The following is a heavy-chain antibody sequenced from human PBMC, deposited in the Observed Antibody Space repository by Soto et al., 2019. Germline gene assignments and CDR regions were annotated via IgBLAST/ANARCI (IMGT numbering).Heavy chain of an antibody. V-gene: IGHV4-59*01. CDR1: GGSISSYY. CDR3: ARHQRPIARGGFDI. CDR2: IFYIGTT. Sequence: SETLSLTCTVSGGSISSYYWGWIRQVPGRGLECIGYIFYIGTTYYNPSLKSRVTISLDTPKNQSSLKLNSVTAADTAVYYCARHQRPIARGGFDIWGQGTLVTVSS. D-gene: IGHD2-21*01. J-gene: IGHJ5*02.